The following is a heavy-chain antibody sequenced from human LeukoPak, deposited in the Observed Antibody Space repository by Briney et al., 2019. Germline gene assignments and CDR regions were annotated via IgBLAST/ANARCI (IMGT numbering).Heavy chain of an antibody. CDR2: IYYSGST. J-gene: IGHJ3*02. V-gene: IGHV4-39*01. D-gene: IGHD3-22*01. Sequence: PSETLSLTCTVSGGSISSSSYYWGWIRQPPGKGLEWIGSIYYSGSTYYNPSLKSRVTISVDTSKNQFSLKLSSVTAADTAVYYCARLPVGMKYYYDRSGSIWGQGTMVTVSS. CDR3: ARLPVGMKYYYDRSGSI. CDR1: GGSISSSSYY.